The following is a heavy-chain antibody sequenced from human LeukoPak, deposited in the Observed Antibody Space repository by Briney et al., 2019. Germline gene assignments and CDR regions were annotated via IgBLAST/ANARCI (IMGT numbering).Heavy chain of an antibody. CDR2: ITFSSSI. Sequence: GGSLRLSCAASGFIFNSYSMNWVRQAPGKGLEWVSAITFSSSISYADSVKGRFTISRDNPKNSLYLQMNSLRAEDTAVYYCARNPRGTSPPDFFDSWGQGTLVTVSS. V-gene: IGHV3-21*01. D-gene: IGHD3-16*01. J-gene: IGHJ4*02. CDR1: GFIFNSYS. CDR3: ARNPRGTSPPDFFDS.